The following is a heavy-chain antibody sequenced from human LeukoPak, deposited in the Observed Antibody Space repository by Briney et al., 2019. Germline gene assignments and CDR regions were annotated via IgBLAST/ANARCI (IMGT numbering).Heavy chain of an antibody. CDR1: GFTFSSYW. CDR3: ARARGGYDLDY. V-gene: IGHV3-7*01. D-gene: IGHD5-12*01. J-gene: IGHJ4*02. CDR2: IKQDGGEK. Sequence: GGSLRRSCAASGFTFSSYWMSWVRQAPGEGLEWVANIKQDGGEKYYVESVKGRFTISRDNVKNSLYLQMNSLRVEDTAVYYCARARGGYDLDYWGQGTLVTVSS.